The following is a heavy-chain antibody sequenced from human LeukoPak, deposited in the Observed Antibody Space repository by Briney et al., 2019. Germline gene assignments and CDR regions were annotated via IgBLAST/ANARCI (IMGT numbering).Heavy chain of an antibody. CDR3: ARDRDRPTTYDYVWGSYRSYGMDV. V-gene: IGHV4-31*03. CDR1: GDSISSGGYY. D-gene: IGHD3-16*02. CDR2: IYYSGST. J-gene: IGHJ6*02. Sequence: SQTLSLTCTVSGDSISSGGYYWSWIRQHPGKGLEWIGYIYYSGSTYYNPSLKSRVTISVDTSKNQFSLKLSSVTAADTAVYYCARDRDRPTTYDYVWGSYRSYGMDVWGQGTTVTVSS.